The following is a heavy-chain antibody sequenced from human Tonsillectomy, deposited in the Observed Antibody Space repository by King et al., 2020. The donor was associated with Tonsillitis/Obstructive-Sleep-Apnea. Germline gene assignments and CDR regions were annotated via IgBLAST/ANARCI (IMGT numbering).Heavy chain of an antibody. J-gene: IGHJ6*02. Sequence: VQLVESGGDLVKPGGTLKLSCAASGFTLDSAWMNWVRQTPGKGLEWVGHIKSNTKGETTEYTAPVEGRFNISRDDSKHTLYLQMNSLKAEDTGVYSCTPSFYSYGLDVWGQGTTVTVAS. CDR3: TPSFYSYGLDV. CDR2: IKSNTKGETT. V-gene: IGHV3-15*07. CDR1: GFTLDSAW. D-gene: IGHD2-2*01.